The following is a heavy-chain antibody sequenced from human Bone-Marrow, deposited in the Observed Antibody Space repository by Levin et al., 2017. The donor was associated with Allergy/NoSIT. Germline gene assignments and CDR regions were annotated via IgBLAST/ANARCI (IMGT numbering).Heavy chain of an antibody. CDR2: INHSGST. CDR1: GGSFSGYY. V-gene: IGHV4-34*01. Sequence: SQTLSLTCAVYGGSFSGYYWSWIRQPPGKGLEWIGEINHSGSTNYNPSLKSRVTISVDTSKNQFSLKLSSVTAADTAVYYCARGLRWSRPYFDSWGQGTLVTVSS. J-gene: IGHJ4*02. CDR3: ARGLRWSRPYFDS. D-gene: IGHD4-23*01.